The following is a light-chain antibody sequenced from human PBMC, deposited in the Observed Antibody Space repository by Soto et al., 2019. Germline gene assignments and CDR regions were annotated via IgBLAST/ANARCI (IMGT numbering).Light chain of an antibody. Sequence: EIVLTQSPATLSVSPGERATLSCRASQSASNFLAWYQQKPGQAPRLLISDTSNRATGIPARFSGSGSGTDFTLTISSLEPEDFAVYYCQQRSNWPITFGQGTRLEIK. J-gene: IGKJ5*01. CDR1: QSASNF. CDR3: QQRSNWPIT. CDR2: DTS. V-gene: IGKV3-11*01.